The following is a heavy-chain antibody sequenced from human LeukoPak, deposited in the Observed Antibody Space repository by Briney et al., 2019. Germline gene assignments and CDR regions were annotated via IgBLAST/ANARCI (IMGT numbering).Heavy chain of an antibody. CDR1: GGSFSGYY. CDR2: INHSGST. Sequence: SETLSLTCAVYGGSFSGYYWSWIRQPPGKGLEWIGEINHSGSTNYNPSLKSRVTISVDTSKNQFSLKLSSVTAADTAVYYCARVGYYYYYMDVWGKDHGHRLL. V-gene: IGHV4-34*01. CDR3: ARVGYYYYYMDV. J-gene: IGHJ6*03.